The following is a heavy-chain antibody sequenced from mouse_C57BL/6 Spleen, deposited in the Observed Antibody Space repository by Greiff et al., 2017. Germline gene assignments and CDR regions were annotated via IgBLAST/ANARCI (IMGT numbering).Heavy chain of an antibody. J-gene: IGHJ4*01. CDR1: GYTFTRYW. CDR3: ASEDYESAMDY. V-gene: IGHV1-69*01. D-gene: IGHD1-1*01. CDR2: IDPSDSYP. Sequence: VQLQQPGAELVMPGASVKLSCKASGYTFTRYWMHWVKQRPGQGLEWIGEIDPSDSYPNYPHKFKGKSTLTVDNSSSTAYMQLSSLTSEDSSVYYCASEDYESAMDYWGQGTSVTVSS.